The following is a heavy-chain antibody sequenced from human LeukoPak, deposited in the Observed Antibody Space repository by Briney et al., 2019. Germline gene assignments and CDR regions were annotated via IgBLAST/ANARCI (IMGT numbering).Heavy chain of an antibody. CDR1: GGSLSSGGYY. Sequence: SETLSLTCTVSGGSLSSGGYYWSWVRQHRGKGLEWLGYIYYSGSTYYNPSLKSRVTISVDTSKNQFSLKLSAVTAADTAVYYCARDVPVGGYDSSGYYWVRSNAFDIWGQGTMVTVSS. J-gene: IGHJ3*02. D-gene: IGHD3-22*01. V-gene: IGHV4-31*03. CDR2: IYYSGST. CDR3: ARDVPVGGYDSSGYYWVRSNAFDI.